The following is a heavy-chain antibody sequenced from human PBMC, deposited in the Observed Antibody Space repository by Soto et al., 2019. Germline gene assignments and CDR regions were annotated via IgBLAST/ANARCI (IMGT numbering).Heavy chain of an antibody. Sequence: PGGSLRLSCVASGFAFNAYPMNWVRQPPGKGLEWVSSIDSVTRASFYADSVKGRFTISRDNAKNSLYLQMDSLRAEDTAVYYCATIRRSSGWPDYWGQGTLVTVS. D-gene: IGHD6-25*01. CDR3: ATIRRSSGWPDY. J-gene: IGHJ4*02. CDR2: IDSVTRAS. CDR1: GFAFNAYP. V-gene: IGHV3-21*01.